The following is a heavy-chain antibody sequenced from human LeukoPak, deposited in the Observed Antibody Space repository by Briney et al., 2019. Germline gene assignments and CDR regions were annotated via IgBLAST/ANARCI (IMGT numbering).Heavy chain of an antibody. D-gene: IGHD3-22*01. Sequence: ASVKVSCQASGYTFTSYYMHWVRQAPGQGLEWMGIINPSGGSTSYAQKFQGRVTMTRDMSTSTVYVELSSLRSEDTAVYYCARDLSPPGSGYYYFDYWGQGTLVTVSS. CDR3: ARDLSPPGSGYYYFDY. V-gene: IGHV1-46*01. J-gene: IGHJ4*02. CDR1: GYTFTSYY. CDR2: INPSGGST.